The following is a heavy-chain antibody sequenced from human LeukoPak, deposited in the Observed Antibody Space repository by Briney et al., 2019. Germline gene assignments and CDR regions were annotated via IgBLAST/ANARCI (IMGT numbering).Heavy chain of an antibody. J-gene: IGHJ6*02. CDR1: GGTFSSYA. CDR3: ARELELDPPATDYYYYGMDV. D-gene: IGHD1-7*01. V-gene: IGHV1-69*13. CDR2: IIPIFGTA. Sequence: GASVKVSCKASGGTFSSYAISWVRQVPGQGLEWMGGIIPIFGTANYAQKFQGRVTITADESTSTAYMELSSLRSEDTAVYYCARELELDPPATDYYYYGMDVWGQGTTVTVSS.